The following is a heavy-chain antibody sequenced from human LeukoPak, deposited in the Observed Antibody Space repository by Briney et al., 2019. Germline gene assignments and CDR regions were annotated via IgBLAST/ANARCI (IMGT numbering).Heavy chain of an antibody. CDR1: GGSFIGYY. CDR3: ARGRVFITMVRGGWFDA. Sequence: SDTLSLTCAVYGGSFIGYYWSWIRPPPGKGLDWIGKINHSGSTNYNPTLKSRVNISVDTSKNQFYLKLSSVTGADTAVYYCARGRVFITMVRGGWFDAWGQGTLVTVS. J-gene: IGHJ5*02. V-gene: IGHV4-34*01. D-gene: IGHD3-10*01. CDR2: INHSGST.